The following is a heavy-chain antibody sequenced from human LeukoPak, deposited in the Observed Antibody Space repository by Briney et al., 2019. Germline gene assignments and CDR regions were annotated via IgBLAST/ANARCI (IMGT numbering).Heavy chain of an antibody. CDR2: FNPSGGST. CDR3: ARLGFSGYDAFDI. Sequence: ASVNVSCKASGYSFISYYMHWVRQAPGQGLEWLGIFNPSGGSTNYAQKFQGRVTMTRNTSTSTVYMQLSSLRSEDTALYYCARLGFSGYDAFDIWGQGTMVAVSS. CDR1: GYSFISYY. J-gene: IGHJ3*02. V-gene: IGHV1-46*01. D-gene: IGHD3-22*01.